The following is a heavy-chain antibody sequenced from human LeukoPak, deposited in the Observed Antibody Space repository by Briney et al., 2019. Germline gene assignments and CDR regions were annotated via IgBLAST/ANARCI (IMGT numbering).Heavy chain of an antibody. J-gene: IGHJ4*02. CDR2: ISAYNGNT. CDR3: AINRVFETSDY. V-gene: IGHV1-18*01. CDR1: GGTLSSYA. Sequence: ASVKVSRKGSGGTLSSYAISWVRQGPGQGLERMGWISAYNGNTNYAQKFQGRVTMTTDASTSTAYMELRSLRSDDTAVYYCAINRVFETSDYWGQGTLVTVSS. D-gene: IGHD6-13*01.